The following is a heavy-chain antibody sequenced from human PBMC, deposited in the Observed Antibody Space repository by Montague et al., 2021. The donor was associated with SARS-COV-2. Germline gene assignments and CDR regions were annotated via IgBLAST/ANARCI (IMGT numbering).Heavy chain of an antibody. D-gene: IGHD3-10*01. CDR3: ARVRYYGSGTSLGMDV. CDR1: GGPFSGYY. CDR2: INHSEST. J-gene: IGHJ6*02. V-gene: IGHV4-34*01. Sequence: SETLSLTCAVYGGPFSGYYWCWIRQPPGPGLEWNGEINHSESTNYNPSLTSRVSISVGTYKNQFSLKLSSVTAADAAVYYYARVRYYGSGTSLGMDVWGQGTTVTVSS.